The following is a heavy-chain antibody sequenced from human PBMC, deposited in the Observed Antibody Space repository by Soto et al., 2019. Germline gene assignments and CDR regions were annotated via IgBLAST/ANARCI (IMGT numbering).Heavy chain of an antibody. J-gene: IGHJ5*02. V-gene: IGHV1-18*01. CDR1: GYSFRTYA. D-gene: IGHD3-3*01. CDR3: ATSYDSGFAP. CDR2: ITPNNGYT. Sequence: QLQLMQSGGEAKNPGASVKVSCEASGYSFRTYAISWLRQAPGQGLEWMGLITPNNGYTNYAQKFQGRLILTTDIPSSTAYMELTSLRYDDTAMYYCATSYDSGFAPWGQGTLVSVS.